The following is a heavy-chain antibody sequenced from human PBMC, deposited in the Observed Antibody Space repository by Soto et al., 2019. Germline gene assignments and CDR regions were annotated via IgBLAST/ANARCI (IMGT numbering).Heavy chain of an antibody. J-gene: IGHJ3*02. CDR2: IIPIFGTA. D-gene: IGHD2-8*01. V-gene: IGHV1-69*01. CDR1: GGTFSSYA. CDR3: ARASYRTNGVCYNAFDI. Sequence: QVQLVQSGAEVKTPGSSVKVSCKASGGTFSSYAISWVRQAPGQGLEWMGGIIPIFGTANYAQKFQGRVTITEDDSTSPAYMEMSSLRSEDTAVYYCARASYRTNGVCYNAFDIWGQGTMCTVSS.